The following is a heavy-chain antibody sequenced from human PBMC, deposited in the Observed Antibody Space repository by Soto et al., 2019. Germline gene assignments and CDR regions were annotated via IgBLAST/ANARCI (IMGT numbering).Heavy chain of an antibody. CDR3: AKVLRYFDWPMDV. Sequence: HPGGSLRLSCAASGFTFSGYGMHWVRQAPGKGLEWVAVISYDGSNKYYADSVKGRFTISRDNSKNTLYLQMNSLRAEDTAVYYCAKVLRYFDWPMDVWGQGTTVTVSS. J-gene: IGHJ6*02. CDR1: GFTFSGYG. D-gene: IGHD3-9*01. V-gene: IGHV3-30*18. CDR2: ISYDGSNK.